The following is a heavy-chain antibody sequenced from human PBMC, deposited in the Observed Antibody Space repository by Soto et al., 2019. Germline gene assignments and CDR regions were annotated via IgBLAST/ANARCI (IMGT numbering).Heavy chain of an antibody. CDR1: GGSISSGGYY. CDR3: ARAGSGYSYGHFDY. V-gene: IGHV4-31*03. Sequence: SETLSLTCTVSGGSISSGGYYWSWIRQHPGKGLEWIGYIYYSGSTYYNPSLKSRVTISVDTSKNQFSLKLSSVTAADTAVYYCARAGSGYSYGHFDYWGQGTLVTVS. J-gene: IGHJ4*02. D-gene: IGHD5-18*01. CDR2: IYYSGST.